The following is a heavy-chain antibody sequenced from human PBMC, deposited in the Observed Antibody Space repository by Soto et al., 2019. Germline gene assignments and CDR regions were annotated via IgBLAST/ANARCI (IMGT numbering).Heavy chain of an antibody. D-gene: IGHD2-15*01. Sequence: QVQLQESGPGLVKPSETLSLTCTVSGASVSSNYWSWIRQPPGRGLEWIGYLYYIGSTDYNPSLKSRVTLSIDTSKHQVSLTLTSVTGAETAVYYCARDPEGYCSGPKCYTGGGAFDVWGQGTVVTVSS. CDR1: GASVSSNY. V-gene: IGHV4-59*02. CDR2: LYYIGST. J-gene: IGHJ3*01. CDR3: ARDPEGYCSGPKCYTGGGAFDV.